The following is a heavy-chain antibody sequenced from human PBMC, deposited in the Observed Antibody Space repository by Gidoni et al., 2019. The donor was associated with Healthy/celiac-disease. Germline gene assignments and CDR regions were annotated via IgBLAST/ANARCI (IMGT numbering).Heavy chain of an antibody. CDR3: ARKLWFRELSAWFDP. CDR1: GGSFSGYD. V-gene: IGHV4-34*01. CDR2: INHSGST. J-gene: IGHJ5*02. D-gene: IGHD3-10*01. Sequence: QVQLQQWGAGLLKPSETLSLTCAVYGGSFSGYDWSWIRQPPGKGLEWIGEINHSGSTNYNPSLKSRVTISVDTSKNQFSLKLSSVTAADTAVYYCARKLWFRELSAWFDPWGQGTLVTVSS.